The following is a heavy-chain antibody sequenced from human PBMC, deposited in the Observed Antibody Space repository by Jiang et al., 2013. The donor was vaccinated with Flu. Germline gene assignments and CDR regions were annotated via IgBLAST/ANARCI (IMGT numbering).Heavy chain of an antibody. CDR3: ARDLGCSGGSCYSYYGMDV. J-gene: IGHJ6*02. V-gene: IGHV1-18*01. CDR1: GYTFTSYG. CDR2: ISAYNGNT. D-gene: IGHD2-15*01. Sequence: SGAEVKKPGASVKVSCKASGYTFTSYGISWVRQAPGQGLEWMGWISAYNGNTNYAQKLQGRVTMTTDTSTSTAYMELRSLRSDDTAVYYCARDLGCSGGSCYSYYGMDVWGQGTTVTVSS.